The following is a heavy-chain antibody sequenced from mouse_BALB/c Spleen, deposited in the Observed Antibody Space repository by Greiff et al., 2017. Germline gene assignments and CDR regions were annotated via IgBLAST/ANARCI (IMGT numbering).Heavy chain of an antibody. CDR2: ISSGSSTI. CDR3: ARSITTAKAY. CDR1: GFTFSSFG. D-gene: IGHD1-2*01. V-gene: IGHV5-17*02. J-gene: IGHJ3*01. Sequence: DVMLVESGGGLVQPGGSRKLSCAASGFTFSSFGMHWVRQAPEKGLEWVAYISSGSSTIYYADTVKGRFTISRDNPKNTLFLQMTSLRSEDTAMYYCARSITTAKAYWGQGTLVTVSA.